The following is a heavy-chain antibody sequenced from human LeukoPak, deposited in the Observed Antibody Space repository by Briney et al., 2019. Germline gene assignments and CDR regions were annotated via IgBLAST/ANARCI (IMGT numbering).Heavy chain of an antibody. V-gene: IGHV3-48*02. CDR2: IKYSSSTI. CDR1: GFPFSTYS. Sequence: PGGSLRPSCAASGFPFSTYSMTWVRQAPGKGLEWVSYIKYSSSTIFYAESVRGRFTISRDNAKNSLFLQMNSLRDEDTAVYYCASAGSTTLTRWFDHWGQGSLVTVSS. J-gene: IGHJ5*02. CDR3: ASAGSTTLTRWFDH. D-gene: IGHD4-17*01.